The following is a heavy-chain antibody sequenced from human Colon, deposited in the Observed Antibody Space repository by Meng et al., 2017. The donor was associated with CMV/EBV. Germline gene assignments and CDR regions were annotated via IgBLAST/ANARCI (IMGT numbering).Heavy chain of an antibody. CDR3: AKDGYCSSTSCYKDFDY. CDR1: GFTFDDYA. J-gene: IGHJ4*02. V-gene: IGHV3-9*01. D-gene: IGHD2-2*02. Sequence: SLKISCAVSGFTFDDYAMHWVRQAPGKGLEWVSGLTWNSGAIGYADSVKGRFSISRDNAKNSLYLQMNSLRAEDTAVYYCAKDGYCSSTSCYKDFDYWGQGTLVTVSS. CDR2: LTWNSGAI.